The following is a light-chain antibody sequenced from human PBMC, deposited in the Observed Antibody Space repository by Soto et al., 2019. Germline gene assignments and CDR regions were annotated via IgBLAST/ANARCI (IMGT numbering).Light chain of an antibody. Sequence: EIVLTQSPGTLSLSPGERVTLSCRASQSVSSTYLAWYQQKPGQAPRLLIYGASSRAAGIPDRFSGSGSGTDFTLTINRLEPEDFAVYYCQQHGSSPWTFGQGTKVEIK. CDR1: QSVSSTY. V-gene: IGKV3-20*01. CDR3: QQHGSSPWT. J-gene: IGKJ1*01. CDR2: GAS.